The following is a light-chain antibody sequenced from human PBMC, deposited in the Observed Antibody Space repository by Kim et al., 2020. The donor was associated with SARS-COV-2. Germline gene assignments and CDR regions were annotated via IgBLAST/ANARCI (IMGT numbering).Light chain of an antibody. Sequence: DIQMTQSPSSLSASVGDRLTFTCQASQDIGSYLNWYHQKPGKAPKLLIFDASTSQTGVPSRFSGSGSGTDFSFTITNLQPEDVGTYYCQQYSYLPPLTLGGGTKVDIK. CDR3: QQYSYLPPLT. V-gene: IGKV1-33*01. CDR1: QDIGSY. J-gene: IGKJ4*01. CDR2: DAS.